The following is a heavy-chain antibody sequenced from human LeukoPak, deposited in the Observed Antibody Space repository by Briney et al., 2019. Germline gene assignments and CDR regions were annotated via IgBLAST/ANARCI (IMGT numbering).Heavy chain of an antibody. V-gene: IGHV4-39*01. CDR1: GGSISSSSYY. CDR2: IYYSGST. Sequence: SETLSLTCTVSGGSISSSSYYWGWIRQPPGKGLEWIGSIYYSGSTYYNPSLKSRATISVDTSKNQFSLKLSSVTAADTAVYYCAVPTEVAEGSTTLLNDYWGQGTLVTVSS. J-gene: IGHJ4*02. D-gene: IGHD2-2*01. CDR3: AVPTEVAEGSTTLLNDY.